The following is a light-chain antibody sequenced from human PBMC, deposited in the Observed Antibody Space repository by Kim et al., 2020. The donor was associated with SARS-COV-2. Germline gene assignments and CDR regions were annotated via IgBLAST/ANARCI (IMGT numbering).Light chain of an antibody. J-gene: IGLJ2*01. V-gene: IGLV3-1*01. CDR2: QDN. CDR3: QAWDSSTAV. Sequence: VSPGQNPRPPRSGDKLGDKYSCWHQQKPGHSPVLVIYQDNKRPSGIPERFSGSNAGNTATLTISGTQAMDEADYYCQAWDSSTAVFGGGTQLTVL. CDR1: KLGDKY.